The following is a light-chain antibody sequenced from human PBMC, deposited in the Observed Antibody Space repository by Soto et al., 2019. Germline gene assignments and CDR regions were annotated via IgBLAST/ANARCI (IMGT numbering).Light chain of an antibody. CDR1: SSDVGGYNY. Sequence: QSALTQPASVSGSPGQSITISCTGTSSDVGGYNYVSWYQQHPGKAPKLMIYDVSNLPSGVSNRFSGSKSGNTASLTISGLQAEYEADYYCSSYTSSSTLVFGGGTKVTVL. J-gene: IGLJ2*01. CDR3: SSYTSSSTLV. V-gene: IGLV2-14*01. CDR2: DVS.